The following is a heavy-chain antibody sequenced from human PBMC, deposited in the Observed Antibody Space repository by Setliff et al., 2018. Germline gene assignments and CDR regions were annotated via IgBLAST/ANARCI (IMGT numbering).Heavy chain of an antibody. D-gene: IGHD2-21*02. CDR1: GYLLSSYG. Sequence: ASVKVSCKASGYLLSSYGVSWVRQAPGQGLEWMGWISPYNGVTNYAQTFQNRVTMTTDTSTSAAYMELRSLRSDDSAVYYCAISSLSICGGGDCPNAFDIWGQGKMVTVSS. CDR2: ISPYNGVT. CDR3: AISSLSICGGGDCPNAFDI. V-gene: IGHV1-18*01. J-gene: IGHJ3*02.